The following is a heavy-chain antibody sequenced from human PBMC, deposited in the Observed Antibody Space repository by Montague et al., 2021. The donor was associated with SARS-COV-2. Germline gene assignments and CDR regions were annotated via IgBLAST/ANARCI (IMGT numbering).Heavy chain of an antibody. CDR3: ATQEDPSGWIPGPFDF. CDR2: HDYRGST. J-gene: IGHJ4*02. V-gene: IGHV4-39*01. CDR1: GGSISSSTYY. Sequence: SETLSLTCTVSGGSISSSTYYWAWIRQPPGKELKRIVRHDYRGSTYYNPSLKSRVFISADTTKKQLSLTLTSVTAAATGVYSCATQEDPSGWIPGPFDFWGQGTLLSVSS. D-gene: IGHD6-19*01.